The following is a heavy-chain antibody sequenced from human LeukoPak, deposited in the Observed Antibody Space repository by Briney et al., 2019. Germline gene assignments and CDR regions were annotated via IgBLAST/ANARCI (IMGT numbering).Heavy chain of an antibody. V-gene: IGHV4-39*01. D-gene: IGHD3-22*01. J-gene: IGHJ4*02. Sequence: SETLSLTCTVSGGSISSSSYYWGWIRQPPGKGLEWIGSIHYSGSTYYNPSLKSRVTISVDTSKNQFSLKLSSVTAADTAVYYCARHENYYDSPFDYWGQGTLVTVSS. CDR3: ARHENYYDSPFDY. CDR1: GGSISSSSYY. CDR2: IHYSGST.